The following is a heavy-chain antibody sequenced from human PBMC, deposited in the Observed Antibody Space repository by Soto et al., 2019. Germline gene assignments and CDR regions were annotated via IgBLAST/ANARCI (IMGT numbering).Heavy chain of an antibody. D-gene: IGHD2-15*01. CDR3: AKDLGYCSGGSCYSTNWFDP. J-gene: IGHJ5*02. CDR1: GFTFSSFG. V-gene: IGHV3-30*18. CDR2: ISYDGSNK. Sequence: LRLSCAASGFTFSSFGMHWVRQAPGKGLEWVAVISYDGSNKYYADSVKGRFTVSRDNSKNTLYLQMNSLRAEDTAVYYCAKDLGYCSGGSCYSTNWFDPWGQGTLVTVSS.